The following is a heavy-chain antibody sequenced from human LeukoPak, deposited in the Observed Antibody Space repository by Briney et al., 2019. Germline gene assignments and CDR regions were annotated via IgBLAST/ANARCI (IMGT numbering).Heavy chain of an antibody. CDR3: ARGYTYYYDGSGYYYDNYFDY. V-gene: IGHV3-48*03. D-gene: IGHD3-22*01. J-gene: IGHJ4*02. CDR2: ISGTSTTI. Sequence: PGGSLRLSCAASGFTFNTYEMNWVRQAPGEGLEWVSYISGTSTTIYYADSVKGRFTISRDNGKNSLYLQMNSLRDEDTAVYYCARGYTYYYDGSGYYYDNYFDYWGQGTLVTVSS. CDR1: GFTFNTYE.